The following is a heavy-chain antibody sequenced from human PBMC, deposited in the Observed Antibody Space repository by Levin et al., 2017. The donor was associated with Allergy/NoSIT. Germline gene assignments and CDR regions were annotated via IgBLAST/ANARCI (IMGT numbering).Heavy chain of an antibody. V-gene: IGHV4-39*01. CDR3: ARHCNSITIFGVVNDAFDS. CDR2: IYYSGST. D-gene: IGHD3-3*01. J-gene: IGHJ3*02. CDR1: GGSISSSSYY. Sequence: SETLSLTCTVSGGSISSSSYYWGWIRQPPGKGLEWIGSIYYSGSTYYNPSLKSRVTISVDTSKNQFSLKLSSVTAADTAVYYCARHCNSITIFGVVNDAFDSWGQGTMVTVSS.